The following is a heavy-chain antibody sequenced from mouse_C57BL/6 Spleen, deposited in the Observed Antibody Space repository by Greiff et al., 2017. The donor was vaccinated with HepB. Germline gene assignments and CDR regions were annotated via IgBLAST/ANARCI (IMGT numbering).Heavy chain of an antibody. CDR3: AREKYSNYERYAMDY. J-gene: IGHJ4*01. V-gene: IGHV1-54*01. Sequence: QVQLQQSGAELVRPGTSVKVSCKASGYAFTNYLIEWVKQRPGQGLEWIGVINPGSGGTNYNEKFKGKATLTADKSSSTAYMQLSSLTSEDSAVYFCAREKYSNYERYAMDYWGQGTSVTVSS. CDR2: INPGSGGT. CDR1: GYAFTNYL. D-gene: IGHD2-5*01.